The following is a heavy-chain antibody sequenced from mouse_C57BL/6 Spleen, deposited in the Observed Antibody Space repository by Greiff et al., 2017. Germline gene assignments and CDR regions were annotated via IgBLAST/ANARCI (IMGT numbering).Heavy chain of an antibody. J-gene: IGHJ4*01. D-gene: IGHD4-1*01. CDR1: GYTFTSYW. Sequence: QVQLQQPGTELVKPGASVKLSCKASGYTFTSYWMHWVKQRPGQGLEWIGNINPCNGGTNYNEKFKSKATMTVDKSSSTAYMQLSSLTSEDPAVFYCSSDWEGYYAMDYGGQGPSVTVAS. CDR2: INPCNGGT. CDR3: SSDWEGYYAMDY. V-gene: IGHV1-53*01.